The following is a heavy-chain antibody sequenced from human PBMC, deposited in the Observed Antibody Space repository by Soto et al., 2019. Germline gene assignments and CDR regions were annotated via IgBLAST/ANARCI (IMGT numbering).Heavy chain of an antibody. V-gene: IGHV3-23*01. CDR3: AKNQGVELVPLATVNWFDP. CDR2: ISGSGFKK. D-gene: IGHD1-26*01. Sequence: GGSLRLSCAASGFIFENFGMSWVRQAPGKGLEWISSISGSGFKKYYADSVKGRFTISRDNSKSTVYLELNNLSAEDTAVYHCAKNQGVELVPLATVNWFDPWGQGSVVTVSS. CDR1: GFIFENFG. J-gene: IGHJ5*02.